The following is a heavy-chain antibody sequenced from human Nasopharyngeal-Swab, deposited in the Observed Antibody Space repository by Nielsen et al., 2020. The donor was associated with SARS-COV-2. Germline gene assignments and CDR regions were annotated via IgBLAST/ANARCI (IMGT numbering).Heavy chain of an antibody. J-gene: IGHJ6*02. CDR1: GFTFSSYA. V-gene: IGHV3-23*01. CDR3: ARDKFVDCGMDV. CDR2: ISGSGGST. Sequence: GGSLRLSCAASGFTFSSYAMSWVRQAPGKGLEWVSAISGSGGSTYYADSVKGRFTISRDNSKNTLYLQMNSLRAEDTAVYYCARDKFVDCGMDVWGQGTTVTVSS.